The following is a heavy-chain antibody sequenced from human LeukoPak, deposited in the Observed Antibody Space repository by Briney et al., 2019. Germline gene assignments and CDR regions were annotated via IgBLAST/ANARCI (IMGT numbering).Heavy chain of an antibody. V-gene: IGHV3-49*03. J-gene: IGHJ4*02. CDR2: IRSKAYGGTT. CDR3: TRGGDIVVVVAATLAY. CDR1: GFTFGDYA. D-gene: IGHD2-15*01. Sequence: PGGSLRLSCTASGFTFGDYAMSWFRRAPGKGLEWVGFIRSKAYGGTTEYAASVKGRFTISRDDSKSIAYLQMNSLKTEDTAVYYCTRGGDIVVVVAATLAYWGQGTLVTASS.